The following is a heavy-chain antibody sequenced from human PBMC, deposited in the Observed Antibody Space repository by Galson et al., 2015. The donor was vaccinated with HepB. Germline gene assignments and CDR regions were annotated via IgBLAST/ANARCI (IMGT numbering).Heavy chain of an antibody. CDR3: ARRGMATIGGPTFDY. V-gene: IGHV1-18*01. CDR2: ISVYNGNT. J-gene: IGHJ4*02. Sequence: SVKVSCKASGYSFTRYGISWVRQAPGQGLEWMGWISVYNGNTAQKLQGRVTMITDTSTSTAYMELRSLRYEDTAVYYCARRGMATIGGPTFDYWGQGTLVTVSS. D-gene: IGHD5-24*01. CDR1: GYSFTRYG.